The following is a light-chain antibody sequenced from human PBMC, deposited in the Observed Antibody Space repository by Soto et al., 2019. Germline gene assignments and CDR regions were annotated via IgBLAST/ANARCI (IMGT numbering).Light chain of an antibody. CDR1: SSDVGRYNY. J-gene: IGLJ1*01. V-gene: IGLV2-14*01. Sequence: QSVLTQPASVSGSRGQSITISCTGTSSDVGRYNYVSWYQQYPGKAPKLMISEVSNRPSGVSNPVSGSKSGNTASLTISGLQAEDEADYYCSSYATGSTAYVFGVGTKVTVL. CDR3: SSYATGSTAYV. CDR2: EVS.